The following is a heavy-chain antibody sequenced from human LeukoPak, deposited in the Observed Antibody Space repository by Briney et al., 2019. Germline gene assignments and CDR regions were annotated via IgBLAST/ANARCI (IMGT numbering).Heavy chain of an antibody. Sequence: ASVKVSSTASGYAFTDSYTHWVRQAPGQGLERMGWFNPNTGDAKYAEKFQGWITMTSDTSIRTAYMEIRSLKSDDTAIYYCATGGPQTSGEKRGLDYWGQGTLVTVSS. J-gene: IGHJ4*02. CDR3: ATGGPQTSGEKRGLDY. CDR2: FNPNTGDA. D-gene: IGHD6-25*01. V-gene: IGHV1-2*04. CDR1: GYAFTDSY.